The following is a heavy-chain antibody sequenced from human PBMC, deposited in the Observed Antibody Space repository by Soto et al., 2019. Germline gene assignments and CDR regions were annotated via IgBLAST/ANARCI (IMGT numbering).Heavy chain of an antibody. CDR1: GYTFTSYY. D-gene: IGHD2-2*01. CDR3: ARVRYKLLESDAFDI. V-gene: IGHV1-46*01. J-gene: IGHJ3*02. CDR2: INPSGGST. Sequence: ASVKVSCKASGYTFTSYYMHWVRQAPGQGLEWMGIINPSGGSTSYAQKFQGRVTMTRDTSTSTVYMELSSLRSEDTAVYYCARVRYKLLESDAFDIWGQGTMVTVSS.